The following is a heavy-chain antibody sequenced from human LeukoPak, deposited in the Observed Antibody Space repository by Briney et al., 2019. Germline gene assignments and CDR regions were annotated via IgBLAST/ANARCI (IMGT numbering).Heavy chain of an antibody. CDR1: GYTFTGYY. CDR3: ARASGSYWWFDS. J-gene: IGHJ5*01. Sequence: ASVKVSCKASGYTFTGYYMHWVRQAPGQGLEWMGWMNPYSGGTNYAQKFRGSVTMTRDTSISTVYMELSRLRSDDTAVYYCARASGSYWWFDSWGQGTLVTVSS. V-gene: IGHV1-2*02. CDR2: MNPYSGGT. D-gene: IGHD1-26*01.